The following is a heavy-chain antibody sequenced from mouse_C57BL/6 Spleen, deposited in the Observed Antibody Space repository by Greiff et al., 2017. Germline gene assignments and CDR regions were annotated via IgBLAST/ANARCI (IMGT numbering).Heavy chain of an antibody. CDR1: GYTFTSYG. CDR2: LYPRSGNT. CDR3: ARAGTTVHFDY. J-gene: IGHJ2*01. D-gene: IGHD1-1*01. V-gene: IGHV1-81*01. Sequence: QVQLQPSGAELARPGASVKLSCKASGYTFTSYGISWVKQRTGQGLEWIGELYPRSGNTYYNEKFKGAATLTADKSSSTAYMGLRSLTSEDSAVYFCARAGTTVHFDYWGQGTTLTVSS.